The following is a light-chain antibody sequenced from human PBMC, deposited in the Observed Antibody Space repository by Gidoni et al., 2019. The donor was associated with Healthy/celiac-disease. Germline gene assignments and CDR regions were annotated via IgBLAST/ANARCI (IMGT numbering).Light chain of an antibody. CDR3: SSYTSSSTPVV. J-gene: IGLJ2*01. CDR1: SSDVGGYNY. CDR2: DVS. Sequence: QSALTLPASVSGSPGQSITISCTGTSSDVGGYNYFSWYQQDPGKAPKLMIYDVSDLPSGVSNRFSGSKSGNTASLTISRLQAEDEADYYCSSYTSSSTPVVFGGGTKLTVL. V-gene: IGLV2-14*01.